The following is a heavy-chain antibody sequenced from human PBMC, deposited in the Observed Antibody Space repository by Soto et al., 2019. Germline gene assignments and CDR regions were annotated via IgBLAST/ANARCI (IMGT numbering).Heavy chain of an antibody. Sequence: SAKDSSNASPGTFTRYTISWVRQAPEQRLEWMGRIIPSLGITNYGQKLQGRFTITADKSTSTAYMELSSLRSEDTDVYCCARDHLRSSGWTEFDNWGQGTLVTVSS. CDR2: IIPSLGIT. CDR1: PGTFTRYT. D-gene: IGHD6-19*01. V-gene: IGHV1-69*04. J-gene: IGHJ4*02. CDR3: ARDHLRSSGWTEFDN.